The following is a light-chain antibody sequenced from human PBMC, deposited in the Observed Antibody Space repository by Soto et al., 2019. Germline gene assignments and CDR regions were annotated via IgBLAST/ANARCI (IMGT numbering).Light chain of an antibody. Sequence: EIVMTQSPGTLSASPGERATLSCRASQSVSSNLAWYQQKPGQAPRLLIYGASTRATGIPDRFSGSGSGTEFTLTISSLQSGDFAVYYCQQYNNWPIYTFGQGTKVDIK. CDR2: GAS. V-gene: IGKV3-15*01. CDR1: QSVSSN. J-gene: IGKJ2*01. CDR3: QQYNNWPIYT.